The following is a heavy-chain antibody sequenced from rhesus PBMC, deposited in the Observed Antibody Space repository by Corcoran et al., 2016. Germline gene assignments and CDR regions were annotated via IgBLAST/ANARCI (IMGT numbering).Heavy chain of an antibody. CDR3: ARGSATFDL. D-gene: IGHD2-21*01. CDR1: GGSISSNW. J-gene: IGHJ2*01. CDR2: ISGTRGST. Sequence: QLQLQESGPGLVKPSETLSLTCAVSGGSISSNWWSWIRQPPGKGLAWIGRISGTRGSTNYNPSLKSRVTSSTDTSKNQFSLKLNSGTAADTAVYYCARGSATFDLWGPGTPITISS. V-gene: IGHV4-173*01.